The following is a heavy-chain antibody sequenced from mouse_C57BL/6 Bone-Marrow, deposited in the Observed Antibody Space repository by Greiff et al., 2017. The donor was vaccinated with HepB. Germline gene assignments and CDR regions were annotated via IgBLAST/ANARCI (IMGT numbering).Heavy chain of an antibody. D-gene: IGHD3-2*02. V-gene: IGHV1-72*01. J-gene: IGHJ2*01. CDR1: GYTFTSYW. Sequence: QVHVKQPGAELVKPGASVKLSCKASGYTFTSYWMHWVKQRPGRGLEWIGRIDPNSGGTKYNEKFKSKATLTVDKPSSTAYMQLSSLTSEDSAVYYCARFGPGRLRLLYYFDYWGQGTTLTVSS. CDR3: ARFGPGRLRLLYYFDY. CDR2: IDPNSGGT.